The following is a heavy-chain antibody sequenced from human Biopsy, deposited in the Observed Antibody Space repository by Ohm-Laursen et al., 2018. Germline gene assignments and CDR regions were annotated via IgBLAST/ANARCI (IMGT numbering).Heavy chain of an antibody. CDR2: ITPTGVT. D-gene: IGHD3-22*01. V-gene: IGHV4-4*07. J-gene: IGHJ4*02. CDR3: ARELMEYYDSSGYFDH. CDR1: GGSIDFKY. Sequence: GTLSLTCSVSGGSIDFKYWTWIRQSADKGLEWIGRITPTGVTHYNPSLESRVTMSLDTSKKLFSLKLSSVTAADTAMYYCARELMEYYDSSGYFDHWGQGSPVTVSS.